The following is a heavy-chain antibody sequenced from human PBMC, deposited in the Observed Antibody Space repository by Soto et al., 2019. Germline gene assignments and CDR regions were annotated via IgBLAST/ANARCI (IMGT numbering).Heavy chain of an antibody. CDR2: IIPIFGTA. V-gene: IGHV1-69*13. CDR1: GGTFSSYA. CDR3: ARSVWVGSSGVYYYYGMDV. D-gene: IGHD3-16*01. Sequence: ASVKVSCKASGGTFSSYAISWVRQAPGQGLEWMGGIIPIFGTANYAQKFQGRVTITADESTSTAYMELSSLRSEDTAVYYCARSVWVGSSGVYYYYGMDVWGQGTTVTV. J-gene: IGHJ6*02.